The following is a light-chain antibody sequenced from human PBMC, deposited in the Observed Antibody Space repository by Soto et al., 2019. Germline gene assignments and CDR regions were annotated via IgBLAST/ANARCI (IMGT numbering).Light chain of an antibody. CDR2: AAS. J-gene: IGKJ1*01. CDR3: QQDHSWPRT. CDR1: QSVYSN. V-gene: IGKV3-15*01. Sequence: IVMTQSPATLSVSPGERATLSCRASQSVYSNFAWYQQKPGQAPRLLIYAASTRATDIPVRFSGTGSGTDFTLTISSLQSEDFAVYYCQQDHSWPRTFGQGPKVEIK.